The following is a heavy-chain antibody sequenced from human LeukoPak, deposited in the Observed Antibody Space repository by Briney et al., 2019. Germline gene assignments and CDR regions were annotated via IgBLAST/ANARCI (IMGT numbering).Heavy chain of an antibody. Sequence: NPGGSLRLSCAASGFTFSSYSMNWVRQAPGKGLEWVSSISRSSSYIYYADSVKGRFTISRDNAKNSLYLQMNSLRAEDTAVYYCARNAPGGFFLEWLLMERWGQGTLVTVSS. V-gene: IGHV3-21*01. CDR2: ISRSSSYI. CDR1: GFTFSSYS. CDR3: ARNAPGGFFLEWLLMER. J-gene: IGHJ4*02. D-gene: IGHD3-3*01.